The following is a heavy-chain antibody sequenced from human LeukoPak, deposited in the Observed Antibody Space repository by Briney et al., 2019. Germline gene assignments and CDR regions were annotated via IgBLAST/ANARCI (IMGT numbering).Heavy chain of an antibody. Sequence: GGSLRLSCAVSGFTLSNFWMAWVRQAPGKGLEWVTNIKQDGSEKYYADSVKGRFTISRDNAKNSLYLQMNTLRVEDTAVYYCAQGGATISDYWGQGTLVTVSS. CDR2: IKQDGSEK. J-gene: IGHJ4*02. D-gene: IGHD5-12*01. V-gene: IGHV3-7*01. CDR3: AQGGATISDY. CDR1: GFTLSNFW.